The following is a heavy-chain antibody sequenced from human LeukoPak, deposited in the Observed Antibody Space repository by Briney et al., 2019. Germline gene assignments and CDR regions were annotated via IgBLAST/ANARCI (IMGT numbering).Heavy chain of an antibody. D-gene: IGHD6-13*01. CDR1: GGTFRSFC. V-gene: IGHV1-69*13. CDR3: TRGSAGIAPATTKNYFDS. Sequence: SVKVSCKASGGTFRSFCMNWVRQAPGQGLEWMGGIIPVFGVPNYAQKFQGRVTISADELTTTVHMEVTSLRSEDTAVCYCTRGSAGIAPATTKNYFDSWGQGTPVIVSS. CDR2: IIPVFGVP. J-gene: IGHJ4*02.